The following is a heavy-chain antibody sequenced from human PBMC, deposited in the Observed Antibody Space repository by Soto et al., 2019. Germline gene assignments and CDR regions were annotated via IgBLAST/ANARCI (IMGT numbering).Heavy chain of an antibody. CDR1: GFTFSTYG. V-gene: IGHV3-23*01. CDR2: ISGSGGRT. CDR3: AKEMIASTLADFFDY. D-gene: IGHD2-21*01. Sequence: EVQLLESGGGLIQPGGSLRLSCEASGFTFSTYGMPWVPLAPGKGLEWVSTISGSGGRTFYADPVKGRFTISRDNSKNTLYLQMNSLRAEDTAVYYCAKEMIASTLADFFDYWGQGTLVTVSS. J-gene: IGHJ4*02.